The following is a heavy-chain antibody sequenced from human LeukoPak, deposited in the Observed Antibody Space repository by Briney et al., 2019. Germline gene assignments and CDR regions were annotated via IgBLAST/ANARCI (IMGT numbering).Heavy chain of an antibody. CDR1: GFSFSSKW. V-gene: IGHV3-74*01. Sequence: PGGSLRLSCTASGFSFSSKWMHWVRQGPGRGLEWVARINHDASIRSYADSVKARFTISRDNSKNTLYLQMNSLRPEDTAVYYCARAPTPMTTVTTLGYWGQGTLVTVSS. J-gene: IGHJ4*02. CDR2: INHDASIR. CDR3: ARAPTPMTTVTTLGY. D-gene: IGHD4-17*01.